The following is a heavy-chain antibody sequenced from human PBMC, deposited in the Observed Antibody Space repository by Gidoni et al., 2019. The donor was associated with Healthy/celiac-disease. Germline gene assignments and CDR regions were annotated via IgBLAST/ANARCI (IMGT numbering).Heavy chain of an antibody. J-gene: IGHJ4*02. CDR3: AHRLTRDGYNFEWVFFDY. CDR2: IYWNDDK. CDR1: GFSLSTSGVG. Sequence: QITLKESGPTLVKPTQTLPLTCTFSGFSLSTSGVGVGWIRQPPGKALEWLALIYWNDDKRYSPSLKSRLTITKDTSKNQVVLTMTNMDPVDTATYYCAHRLTRDGYNFEWVFFDYWGQGTLVTVSS. V-gene: IGHV2-5*01. D-gene: IGHD3-9*01.